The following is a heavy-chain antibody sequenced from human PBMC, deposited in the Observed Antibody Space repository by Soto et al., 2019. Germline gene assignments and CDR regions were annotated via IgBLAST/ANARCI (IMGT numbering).Heavy chain of an antibody. CDR1: GFTFSSYV. CDR3: AKVPYNNSNYLYFDY. J-gene: IGHJ4*02. CDR2: ISGSGGNT. Sequence: EVQMLESGGGLVQPGGSLRLSCAASGFTFSSYVMRWVRQAPGQGLVWVSAISGSGGNTYYADSVKGRFTISRDNSKNTLYLQMNSLRAEDTAVYYCAKVPYNNSNYLYFDYWGQGTLVTVS. D-gene: IGHD1-7*01. V-gene: IGHV3-23*01.